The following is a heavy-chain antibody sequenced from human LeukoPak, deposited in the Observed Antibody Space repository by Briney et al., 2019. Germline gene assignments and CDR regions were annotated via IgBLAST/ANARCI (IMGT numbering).Heavy chain of an antibody. Sequence: PGGSLRLSCAASGFTFSSYAMHWVRQPPGKGLEWVAVISYDGSKKYYADSVKGRFTISRDNSKKTLYLKMNSLRAEDTAVYYCARDHRMIVVVTTYYYGMDVWGQGTTVSVSS. CDR2: ISYDGSKK. D-gene: IGHD3-22*01. CDR3: ARDHRMIVVVTTYYYGMDV. V-gene: IGHV3-30-3*01. J-gene: IGHJ6*01. CDR1: GFTFSSYA.